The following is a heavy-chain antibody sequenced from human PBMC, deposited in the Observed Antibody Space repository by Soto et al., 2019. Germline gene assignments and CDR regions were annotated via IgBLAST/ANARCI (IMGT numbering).Heavy chain of an antibody. CDR3: ARSPPSSPYFDY. CDR1: GYTFSNFW. J-gene: IGHJ4*02. D-gene: IGHD6-13*01. CDR2: IYPGDYET. V-gene: IGHV5-51*01. Sequence: GASLKISCQCSGYTFSNFWIAGVRQLPGKGLEWMGIIYPGDYETRYSPSFHGKVTISADRSIGTAYLQWSSLEASDSVFYFCARSPPSSPYFDYWGQGALVTVSS.